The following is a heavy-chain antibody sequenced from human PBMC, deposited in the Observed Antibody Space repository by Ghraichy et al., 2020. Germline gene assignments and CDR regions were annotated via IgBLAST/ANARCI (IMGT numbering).Heavy chain of an antibody. CDR1: GDSVTSTSLF. V-gene: IGHV4-39*01. CDR3: SAYCNSGGCYTTFLH. Sequence: SETLSLTCTVTGDSVTSTSLFWDWIRQSPGKGLEWIGSVYYSGSAYYNPSLKSRVSMSVDTSKNQFSLRLAAVTAADTALYYCSAYCNSGGCYTTFLHWGQGNQVIVSS. D-gene: IGHD2-15*01. J-gene: IGHJ1*01. CDR2: VYYSGSA.